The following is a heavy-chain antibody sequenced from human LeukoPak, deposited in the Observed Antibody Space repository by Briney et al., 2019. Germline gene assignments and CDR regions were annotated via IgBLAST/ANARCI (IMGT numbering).Heavy chain of an antibody. D-gene: IGHD2-15*01. CDR3: ARVLEPLVVVAAADYFDY. CDR1: GYTFTSYA. Sequence: WASVKVSCKASGYTFTSYAMHWVRQAPGQRLEWMGWINAGNGNTKYSQKFQGRVTITRDTSASTAYMELSSLRSEDTAVYYCARVLEPLVVVAAADYFDYWGQGTLVTVSS. J-gene: IGHJ4*02. CDR2: INAGNGNT. V-gene: IGHV1-3*01.